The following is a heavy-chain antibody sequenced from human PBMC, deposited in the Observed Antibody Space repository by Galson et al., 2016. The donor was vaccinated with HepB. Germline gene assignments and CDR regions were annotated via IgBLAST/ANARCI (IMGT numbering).Heavy chain of an antibody. CDR1: GGSISNFY. CDR2: IYYTGST. D-gene: IGHD2-2*01. Sequence: SETLSLTCTVSGGSISNFYWGWIRQPPGKALEWIAYIYYTGSTNYNPSLKSRVTISIDTSKNQFSLKLTSVTAADTAVYYCARVRAEGSSRRFDPWGQGTLVTVSS. J-gene: IGHJ5*02. V-gene: IGHV4-59*01. CDR3: ARVRAEGSSRRFDP.